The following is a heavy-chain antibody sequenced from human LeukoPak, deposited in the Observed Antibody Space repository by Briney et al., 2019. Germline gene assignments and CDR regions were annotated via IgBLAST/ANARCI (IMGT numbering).Heavy chain of an antibody. V-gene: IGHV4-59*01. CDR1: GGSLSSYY. D-gene: IGHD7-27*01. Sequence: PSETLSLTCTVSGGSLSSYYWSWIRQPPGKGLEWIGYIYYSGSTNYNPSLKSRVTISVDTSKNQFSLKLSAVTAADTAVYYCARAFAGDYYYYGMDVWGQGTTVTVSS. J-gene: IGHJ6*02. CDR3: ARAFAGDYYYYGMDV. CDR2: IYYSGST.